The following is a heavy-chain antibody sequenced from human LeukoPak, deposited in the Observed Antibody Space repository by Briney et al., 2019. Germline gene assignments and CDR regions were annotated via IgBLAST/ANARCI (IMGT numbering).Heavy chain of an antibody. J-gene: IGHJ4*02. V-gene: IGHV3-7*03. D-gene: IGHD3-22*01. Sequence: GGSLRLSCAASGFTFSDYWMSWVRQAPGKGLEWLANIKQTGSEKYYLDSVKGRFTITRDNAKNSLYLQVNSLRAEDTAVYYCARDVVSGAPGHDCWGQGTLVTVSS. CDR2: IKQTGSEK. CDR1: GFTFSDYW. CDR3: ARDVVSGAPGHDC.